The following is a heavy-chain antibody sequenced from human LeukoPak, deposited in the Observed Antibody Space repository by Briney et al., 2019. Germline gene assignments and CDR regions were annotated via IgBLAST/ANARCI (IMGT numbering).Heavy chain of an antibody. Sequence: GGSLRLSCAASGFIFSSFSMNWVRQAPGKGLEWVSYIRSDGARTDYTGAVKGRFTISRDNAKNSLYLQMNSLRVEDTAVYYCARINYIPPGWGPPFASGGRGPLVTVSS. CDR3: ARINYIPPGWGPPFAS. D-gene: IGHD2/OR15-2a*01. CDR1: GFIFSSFS. J-gene: IGHJ4*02. V-gene: IGHV3-48*04. CDR2: IRSDGART.